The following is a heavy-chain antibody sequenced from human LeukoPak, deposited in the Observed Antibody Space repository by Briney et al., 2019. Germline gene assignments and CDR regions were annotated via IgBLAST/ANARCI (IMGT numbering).Heavy chain of an antibody. CDR3: ARSPSTIFGVVILDSNRFDP. CDR1: RGTVSSYV. V-gene: IGHV1-69*05. CDR2: SIPFFGTA. J-gene: IGHJ5*02. Sequence: SSVKVSYKASRGTVSSYVIMWVRQAPGQELEGMGGSIPFFGTAKFAQKFQGRVTITTDESPGTAYMELSSRRPGDPAVYYCARSPSTIFGVVILDSNRFDPRGQGTLVTVPS. D-gene: IGHD3-3*01.